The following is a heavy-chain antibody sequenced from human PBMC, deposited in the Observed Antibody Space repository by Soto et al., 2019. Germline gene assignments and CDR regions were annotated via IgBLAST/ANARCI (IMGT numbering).Heavy chain of an antibody. CDR1: GFSIDDFA. V-gene: IGHV3-9*01. CDR2: ISWDSGKI. D-gene: IGHD2-21*01. J-gene: IGHJ5*02. CDR3: AKDNTGRSGDYESTWFVP. Sequence: SLRLSCAASGFSIDDFAMHWVRQAPGKGLEWVSSISWDSGKIGYADSVTGRFSVSRDNAKNSLFLQMSSLKPEDTAFYFCAKDNTGRSGDYESTWFVPWGQGTLVTVSS.